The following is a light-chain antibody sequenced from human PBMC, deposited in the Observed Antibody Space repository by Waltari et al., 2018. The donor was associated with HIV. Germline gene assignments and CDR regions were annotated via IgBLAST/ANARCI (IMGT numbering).Light chain of an antibody. CDR1: QDIRNY. Sequence: DIQMTQSPSPLSASVGDRVTTTCQASQDIRNYLNWYQQKPGKAPKLLIYGASILETGVPSRFSGSGSGTDFTFTISNLQPEDIATYHCQQYDNLPPSFGGGTRVEIK. J-gene: IGKJ4*01. V-gene: IGKV1-33*01. CDR3: QQYDNLPPS. CDR2: GAS.